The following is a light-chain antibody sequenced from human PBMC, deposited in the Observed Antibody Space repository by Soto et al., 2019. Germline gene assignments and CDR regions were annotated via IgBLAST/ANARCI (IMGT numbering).Light chain of an antibody. Sequence: QSALTQPASVSGSAGQSITISCSGTMRDVGAYNLVSWYQQHPGTAPKLIIYEVRNRPSGISSRFSGSRSGNTASLTISGLQDEDEADYYCCSYSGSHTWVFGGGTQLTVL. CDR2: EVR. CDR1: MRDVGAYNL. V-gene: IGLV2-14*01. J-gene: IGLJ3*02. CDR3: CSYSGSHTWV.